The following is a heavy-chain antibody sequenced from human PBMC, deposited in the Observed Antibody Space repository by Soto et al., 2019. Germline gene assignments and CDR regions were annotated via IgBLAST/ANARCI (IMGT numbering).Heavy chain of an antibody. V-gene: IGHV4-31*03. CDR3: ARVDYYDSSGYYLEDYYYYGMDV. CDR2: IYYSGST. CDR1: GGSISSGGYY. D-gene: IGHD3-22*01. Sequence: SETLSLTCTVSGGSISSGGYYWSWIRQHPGKGLEWIGYIYYSGSTYYNPSLKSRVTISVDTSKNQFSLKLSSVTAADTAVYYCARVDYYDSSGYYLEDYYYYGMDVWGQGTTVTVS. J-gene: IGHJ6*02.